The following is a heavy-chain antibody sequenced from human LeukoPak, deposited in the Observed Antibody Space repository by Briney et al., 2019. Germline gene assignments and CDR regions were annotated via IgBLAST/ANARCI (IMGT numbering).Heavy chain of an antibody. CDR2: IKSNTDGGTT. J-gene: IGHJ3*02. V-gene: IGHV3-15*01. D-gene: IGHD3-10*01. CDR1: EFTFSNAW. CDR3: TKALMVRGVVSGAFDI. Sequence: PGGSLRLSCAASEFTFSNAWMSWVRQAPGEGLEWVGRIKSNTDGGTTDYPAPVKGRFTMSRDDSKNTLYLQMNSLEADDTAVYYCTKALMVRGVVSGAFDIWGQGTMVTVSS.